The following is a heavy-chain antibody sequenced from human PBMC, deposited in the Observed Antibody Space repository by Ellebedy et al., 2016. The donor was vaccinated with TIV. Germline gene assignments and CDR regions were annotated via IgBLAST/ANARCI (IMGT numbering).Heavy chain of an antibody. D-gene: IGHD5-18*01. Sequence: PGGSLRLSCAASGFTFSSYAMSWVRQAPGKGLEWVSGISWNSGSIGYADSVKGRFTISRDNAKNSLYLQMNSLRAEDTALYYCAKDIRGRYRPFYYYGMDVWGQGTTVTVSS. J-gene: IGHJ6*02. CDR3: AKDIRGRYRPFYYYGMDV. CDR2: ISWNSGSI. CDR1: GFTFSSYA. V-gene: IGHV3-9*01.